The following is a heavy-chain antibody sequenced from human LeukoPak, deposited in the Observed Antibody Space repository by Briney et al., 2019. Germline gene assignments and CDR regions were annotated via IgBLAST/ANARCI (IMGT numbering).Heavy chain of an antibody. D-gene: IGHD6-19*01. CDR2: INSDGSST. Sequence: PGGSLRLSCAASGFTFSSYWMHWVRQAPGKGLVWVSRINSDGSSTSYADSVKGRFTISRDNAKNTLYLQMNSLRAEDTAVYYCARDLGYSSGWSLPRYPYYYGMDVWGQGTTVTVSS. J-gene: IGHJ6*02. CDR3: ARDLGYSSGWSLPRYPYYYGMDV. CDR1: GFTFSSYW. V-gene: IGHV3-74*01.